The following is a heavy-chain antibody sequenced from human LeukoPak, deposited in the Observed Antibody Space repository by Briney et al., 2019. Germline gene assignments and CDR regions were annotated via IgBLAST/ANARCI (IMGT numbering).Heavy chain of an antibody. Sequence: ASVKVSCKASGYTFTSYGISWLRQAPGQGLEWMGWISAYNGNTNYAQKLQGRVTMTTDTSTSTAYMELRSLRSDDTAVYYCARVYCTNGVCLYYFDCWGQGTLVTVSS. CDR1: GYTFTSYG. D-gene: IGHD2-8*01. CDR3: ARVYCTNGVCLYYFDC. J-gene: IGHJ4*02. V-gene: IGHV1-18*01. CDR2: ISAYNGNT.